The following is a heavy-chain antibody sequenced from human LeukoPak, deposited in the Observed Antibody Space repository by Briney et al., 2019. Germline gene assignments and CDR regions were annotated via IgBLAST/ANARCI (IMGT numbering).Heavy chain of an antibody. CDR2: IKQDGSEK. Sequence: GGSLRLSCAASGFTFSIYWMSWVRQAPGKGLEWVANIKQDGSEKYYVDSVKGRFTISRDNAKNPLYLQMNSLRAEDTAVYYCARESGVDLDDYWGQGTLVTVSS. J-gene: IGHJ4*02. CDR3: ARESGVDLDDY. CDR1: GFTFSIYW. D-gene: IGHD3-3*01. V-gene: IGHV3-7*01.